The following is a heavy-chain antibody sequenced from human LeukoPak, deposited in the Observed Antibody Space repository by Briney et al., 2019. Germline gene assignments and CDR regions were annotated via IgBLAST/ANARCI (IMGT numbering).Heavy chain of an antibody. CDR3: ARDGYNSPDY. V-gene: IGHV4-34*01. Sequence: SETLSLTCAVYGGSFSGYYWSWIRQPPGKGLEWIGEINHSGSTNYNPSLKSRVTISVDTSKNQFSLKLSSVTAADTAVYYCARDGYNSPDYWGQGTLVTVSS. CDR2: INHSGST. D-gene: IGHD5-24*01. CDR1: GGSFSGYY. J-gene: IGHJ4*02.